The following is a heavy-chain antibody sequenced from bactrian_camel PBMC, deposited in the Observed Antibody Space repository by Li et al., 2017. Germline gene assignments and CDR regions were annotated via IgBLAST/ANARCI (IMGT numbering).Heavy chain of an antibody. CDR3: AEGRGSRGEHCYSLNY. Sequence: QVQLVESGGGSVQPGGSLRLSCVLSGSTYSSNCMGWFRQAPGKERERVATISDNLGYRQLYADSVKGRFTISRDSAKNTVYLQMNNLQPEDTATYYCAEGRGSRGEHCYSLNYWGQGTQVTVS. J-gene: IGHJ4*01. D-gene: IGHD6*01. CDR1: GSTYSSNC. V-gene: IGHV3S1*01. CDR2: ISDNLGYRQ.